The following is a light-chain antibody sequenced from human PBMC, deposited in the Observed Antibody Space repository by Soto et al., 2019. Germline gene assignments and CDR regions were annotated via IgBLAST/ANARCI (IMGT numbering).Light chain of an antibody. CDR3: CSNADGSTYV. Sequence: QSALTQPASVSGSPGQSITISCSGTSSDIGSYNHVAWYQQFPGKSPKLMIYAVSDRPSGVPNRFSGSKSGSTASLTISGLQAEDEADYYCCSNADGSTYVFGTGTKVTVL. J-gene: IGLJ1*01. CDR2: AVS. CDR1: SSDIGSYNH. V-gene: IGLV2-23*02.